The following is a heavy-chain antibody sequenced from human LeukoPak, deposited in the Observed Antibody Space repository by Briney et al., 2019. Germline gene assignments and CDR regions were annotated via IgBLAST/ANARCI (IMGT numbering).Heavy chain of an antibody. V-gene: IGHV4-59*08. CDR1: GGSISSYY. J-gene: IGHJ4*02. D-gene: IGHD3-10*01. CDR2: IYYSGST. CDR3: ARFSNLRWFEIY. Sequence: SETLSLTCTVSGGSISSYYWSWIRQPPGKGLEWIGYIYYSGSTNYNPSLKSRVTISVDTSKNQFSLKLSSVTAADTAVYYCARFSNLRWFEIYWGQGTLVTVSS.